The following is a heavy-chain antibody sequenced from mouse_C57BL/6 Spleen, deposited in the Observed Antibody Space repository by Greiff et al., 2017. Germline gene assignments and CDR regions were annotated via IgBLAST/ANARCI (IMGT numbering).Heavy chain of an antibody. D-gene: IGHD1-1*01. V-gene: IGHV5-6*01. CDR2: ISSGGSYT. CDR3: ARQRTTVVATYAMDY. CDR1: GFTFSSYG. Sequence: EVKLMESGGDLVKPGGSLKLSCAASGFTFSSYGMSWVRQTPDKRLEWVATISSGGSYTYYPDSVKGRFTNSRDNAKNTLYLKMSSLKSDDTAMYYCARQRTTVVATYAMDYWGQGTSVTVSS. J-gene: IGHJ4*01.